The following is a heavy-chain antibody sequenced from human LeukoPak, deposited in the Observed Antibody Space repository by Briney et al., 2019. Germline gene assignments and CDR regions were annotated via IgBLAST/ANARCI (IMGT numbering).Heavy chain of an antibody. D-gene: IGHD2-2*02. CDR1: GFTFSDYY. V-gene: IGHV3-11*01. Sequence: GGSLRLSCAASGFTFSDYYMSWFRQAPGKGLEWVSYISNSGDIMYYADSVKGRFTISRDNAKNSQYLQMSTLRADDTAVYYCARTDCSSTSCYNGYWGQGTLVTVSS. J-gene: IGHJ4*02. CDR3: ARTDCSSTSCYNGY. CDR2: ISNSGDIM.